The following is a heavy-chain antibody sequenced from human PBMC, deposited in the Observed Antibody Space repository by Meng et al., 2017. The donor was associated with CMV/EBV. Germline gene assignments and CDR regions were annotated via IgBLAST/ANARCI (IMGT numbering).Heavy chain of an antibody. CDR3: ARDSKTPDAFDI. CDR1: GFTLSSYE. J-gene: IGHJ3*02. Sequence: GESLKISCAASGFTLSSYEMNWVRQAPGKGLEWVSYISSSGSTIYYADSVKGRFTISRDNAKNSLYLQMNSLRAEDTAVYYCARDSKTPDAFDIWGQGTMVTVSS. CDR2: ISSSGSTI. V-gene: IGHV3-48*03. D-gene: IGHD2-2*01.